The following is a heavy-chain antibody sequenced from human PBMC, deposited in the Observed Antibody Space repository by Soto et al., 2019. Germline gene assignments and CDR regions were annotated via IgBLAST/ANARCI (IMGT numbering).Heavy chain of an antibody. CDR2: IYYSGST. D-gene: IGHD4-4*01. CDR1: GGSVSSGNYY. J-gene: IGHJ6*02. CDR3: ARDDYRGGGPYYYYGMDV. V-gene: IGHV4-61*01. Sequence: QSLTCTVSGGSVSSGNYYWSWIRQPPGKGLEWIGYIYYSGSTNYNPSLKSRVTISVDTSKNQFSLKLSSVTAADTAVYYCARDDYRGGGPYYYYGMDVWGQGTTVTVSS.